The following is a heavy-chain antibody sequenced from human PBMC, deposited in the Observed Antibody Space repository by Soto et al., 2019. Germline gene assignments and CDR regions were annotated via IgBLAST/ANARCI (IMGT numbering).Heavy chain of an antibody. J-gene: IGHJ6*02. CDR2: IGTAGDT. CDR3: ARAPPHCGGDCYSWYYYGMDV. D-gene: IGHD2-21*02. V-gene: IGHV3-13*01. Sequence: GGSLRLSCAASGFTFSSYDMHWVRQATGKGLEWVSAIGTAGDTYYPGSVKGRFTISRENAKNSLYLQMNSLRAEDTAVYYCARAPPHCGGDCYSWYYYGMDVWGQGTTVTVSS. CDR1: GFTFSSYD.